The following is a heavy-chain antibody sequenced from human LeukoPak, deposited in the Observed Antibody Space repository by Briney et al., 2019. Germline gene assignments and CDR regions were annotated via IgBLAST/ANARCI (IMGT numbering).Heavy chain of an antibody. J-gene: IGHJ4*02. V-gene: IGHV4-34*01. CDR1: GGSFSGYY. CDR3: ARHLIAAAGSKVDY. Sequence: PSETLSLTCAVYGGSFSGYYWSWIRQPPGKGLEWIGEINHSGSTNYNPSLKSRVTISVDTSKNQFSLKLSSVTAADTAVYYCARHLIAAAGSKVDYWGQGTLVTVSS. D-gene: IGHD6-13*01. CDR2: INHSGST.